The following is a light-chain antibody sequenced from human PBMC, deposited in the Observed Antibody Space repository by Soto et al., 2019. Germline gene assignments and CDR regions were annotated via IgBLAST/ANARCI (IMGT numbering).Light chain of an antibody. CDR3: SSYTSSSAVV. J-gene: IGLJ2*01. Sequence: QSALTQPASVSGSPGQSITISCTGTSSDVGGYNYVSWYQQHPGKAPKLMIYEVSNRPSGVSNRFSGSKSGNTASLPISGLQADDEADYCCSSYTSSSAVVFGGRTKLTVL. CDR1: SSDVGGYNY. V-gene: IGLV2-14*01. CDR2: EVS.